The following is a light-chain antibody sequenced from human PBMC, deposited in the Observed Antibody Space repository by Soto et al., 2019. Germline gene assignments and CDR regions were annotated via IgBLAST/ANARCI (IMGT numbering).Light chain of an antibody. CDR1: QSVNNN. CDR2: GAS. J-gene: IGKJ2*01. V-gene: IGKV3-15*01. CDR3: QQYNNWPPYT. Sequence: EIILTQSPASMSVSPGERATLSCRASQSVNNNLAWYQQKRGQAPRLLIYGASNRATGIPGRFRGSGSGTEFTLTITSLQSEDFSVYFCQQYNNWPPYTFGQGTKMEIK.